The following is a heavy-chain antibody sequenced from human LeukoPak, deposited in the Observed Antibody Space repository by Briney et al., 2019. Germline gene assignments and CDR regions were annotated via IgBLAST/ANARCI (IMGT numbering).Heavy chain of an antibody. CDR2: VYYSGST. V-gene: IGHV4-39*01. CDR3: ARSGGTLPNFDS. D-gene: IGHD1-26*01. CDR1: GGSISSSSHF. Sequence: PSETLSLTCTVSGGSISSSSHFWGWIRQPPGKGLEWIASVYYSGSTYYSPSLKSRVTISVDTSKNQFSLKLTVTAADTAVYYCARSGGTLPNFDSWGQGTLVTVSS. J-gene: IGHJ4*02.